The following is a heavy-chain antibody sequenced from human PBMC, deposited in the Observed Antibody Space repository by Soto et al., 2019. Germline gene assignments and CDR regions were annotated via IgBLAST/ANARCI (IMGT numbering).Heavy chain of an antibody. Sequence: SQTLSLTCAISGESVSSNSALWNWIRQSPSRGLEWLGRTYYRSKWYNDYAVSVKSRITISPDTSKNQVSLQLNSVTPEATAVYYCARVYASGWTYYYAMDGRGPGTTVTVSS. V-gene: IGHV6-1*01. CDR1: GESVSSNSAL. D-gene: IGHD6-19*01. CDR2: TYYRSKWYN. J-gene: IGHJ6*02. CDR3: ARVYASGWTYYYAMDG.